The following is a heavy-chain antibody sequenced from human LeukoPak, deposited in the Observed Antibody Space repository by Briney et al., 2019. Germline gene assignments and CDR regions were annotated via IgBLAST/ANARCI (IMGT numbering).Heavy chain of an antibody. CDR3: ASSDLYYFDY. J-gene: IGHJ4*02. Sequence: VASVTVSCKASGGTFSSYAISWVRQAPGQGLEWMGRIIPILGIANYAQKFQGRVTITADKSTSTAYMELSSLRSEDTAVYYCASSDLYYFDYWGQGTLVTVSS. CDR2: IIPILGIA. CDR1: GGTFSSYA. V-gene: IGHV1-69*04.